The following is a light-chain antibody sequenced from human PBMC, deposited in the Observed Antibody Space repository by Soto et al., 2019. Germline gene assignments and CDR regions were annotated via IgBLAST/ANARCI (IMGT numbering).Light chain of an antibody. CDR1: TSDVGSYNY. CDR3: CSYAGSYVWV. V-gene: IGLV2-11*01. Sequence: QSALTQPRSVSGSPGQSVSISCTGTTSDVGSYNYVSWYQQHPGKAPRLMIYDVRKRPSGVPDRFSGSKSGNTASLTISWLRAEDEADYYCCSYAGSYVWVFGGGTKLTVL. CDR2: DVR. J-gene: IGLJ3*02.